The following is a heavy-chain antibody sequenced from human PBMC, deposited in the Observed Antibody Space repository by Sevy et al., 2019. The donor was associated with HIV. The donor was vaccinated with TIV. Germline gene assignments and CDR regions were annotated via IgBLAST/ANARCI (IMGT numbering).Heavy chain of an antibody. CDR1: GFSLSTSGVG. D-gene: IGHD2-15*01. J-gene: IGHJ4*02. CDR3: AHSFCSGGSCYFSRVTFDY. CDR2: IYWNDDK. Sequence: SGPTLVNPTQTLTLTCTFSGFSLSTSGVGVGWIRQPPGKALEWLALIYWNDDKRYSPSLKSRLTITKDTSKNQVVLTMTNMDPVDTATYYCAHSFCSGGSCYFSRVTFDYWGQGTLVTVSS. V-gene: IGHV2-5*01.